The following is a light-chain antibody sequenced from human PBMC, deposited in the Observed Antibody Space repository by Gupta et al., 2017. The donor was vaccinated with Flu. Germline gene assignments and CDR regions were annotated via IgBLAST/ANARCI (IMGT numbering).Light chain of an antibody. CDR3: QQSVNTPYT. V-gene: IGKV1-39*01. Sequence: DIQMTQSPSSLSASVGDRVTITCRGSQSISNHNLNWYQKKPGKAPKVLIYAASSLQSGVPSRFSGSGSGTDFTLTISSLQPEDFATYYCQQSVNTPYTFGQGTKLQIK. J-gene: IGKJ2*01. CDR2: AAS. CDR1: QSISNHN.